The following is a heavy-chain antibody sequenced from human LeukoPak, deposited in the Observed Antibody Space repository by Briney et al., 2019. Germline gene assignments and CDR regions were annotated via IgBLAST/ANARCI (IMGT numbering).Heavy chain of an antibody. Sequence: SETLSLTCTVSGGSISSSSYYWGWIRQPPGKGLEWIGSIYYSGITYYNPSLKSRVTISVDTSKNQFSLKLTSVTAADTAVYYCARRRRGEPLVFDIWGQGTMVTVSS. J-gene: IGHJ3*02. V-gene: IGHV4-39*01. CDR1: GGSISSSSYY. CDR3: ARRRRGEPLVFDI. CDR2: IYYSGIT. D-gene: IGHD1-14*01.